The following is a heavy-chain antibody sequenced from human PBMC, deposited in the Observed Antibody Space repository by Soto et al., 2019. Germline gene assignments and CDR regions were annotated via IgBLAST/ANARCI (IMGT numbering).Heavy chain of an antibody. J-gene: IGHJ6*02. D-gene: IGHD3-10*01. V-gene: IGHV1-18*01. Sequence: QVHLVQSGAEVKKPGASVKVSCKASGYTFTNYDINWVRQAPGQGLEWMGWISTYTGNTNYAQKLQGRVTMTRDTSPSTAYMELRSLRSDDTAVYYCARGYYYGSGRPTPGGMDVWGQGTTVTVSS. CDR1: GYTFTNYD. CDR3: ARGYYYGSGRPTPGGMDV. CDR2: ISTYTGNT.